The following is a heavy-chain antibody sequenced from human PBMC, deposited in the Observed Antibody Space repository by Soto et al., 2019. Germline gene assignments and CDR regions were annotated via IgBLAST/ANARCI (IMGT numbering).Heavy chain of an antibody. D-gene: IGHD2-15*01. CDR2: INPSGGST. CDR1: GYTFTSYY. CDR3: ARTSQYCSGGSCYSEYYFDY. V-gene: IGHV1-46*01. J-gene: IGHJ4*02. Sequence: GASVKVSCKASGYTFTSYYMHWVRQAPGQGLEWMGIINPSGGSTSYAQKFQGRVTMTRDTSTSTVYMELSSLRSEDTAVYYCARTSQYCSGGSCYSEYYFDYWGQGTLVTAPQ.